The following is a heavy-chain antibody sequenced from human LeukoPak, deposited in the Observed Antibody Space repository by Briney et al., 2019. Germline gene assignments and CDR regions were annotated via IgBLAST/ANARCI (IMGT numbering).Heavy chain of an antibody. CDR3: ARGGDVLRYFDY. J-gene: IGHJ4*02. D-gene: IGHD3-9*01. CDR2: ISAYNGNT. Sequence: ASVKASCKASGYTFTSYDINWVRQATGQGLEWMGWISAYNGNTNYAQKLQGRVTMTTDTSTSTAYMELGSLRSDDTAVYYCARGGDVLRYFDYWGQGTLVTVSS. V-gene: IGHV1-18*01. CDR1: GYTFTSYD.